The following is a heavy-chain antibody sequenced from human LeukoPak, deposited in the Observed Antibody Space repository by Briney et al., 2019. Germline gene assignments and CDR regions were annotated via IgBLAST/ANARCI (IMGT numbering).Heavy chain of an antibody. Sequence: PGGSLRLSCAASGFTFSSYEMNWVRQAPGKGLEWVSYISSSGSIIYYADSVKGRFTLSRDNSKNTLYLQMSSLRAEDTAVYYCVKVLAGWVRPGDYWGQGTLVTVSS. J-gene: IGHJ4*02. CDR1: GFTFSSYE. V-gene: IGHV3-48*03. CDR3: VKVLAGWVRPGDY. CDR2: ISSSGSII. D-gene: IGHD5-12*01.